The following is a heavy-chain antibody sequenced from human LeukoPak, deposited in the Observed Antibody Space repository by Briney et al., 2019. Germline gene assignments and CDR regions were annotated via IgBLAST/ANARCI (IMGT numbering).Heavy chain of an antibody. CDR2: IYYTGST. CDR1: GASISRSF. Sequence: SETLSLTCTVSGASISRSFWTWIRQSPGKGLEWLAYIYYTGSTNLNPSLKSRLTISVATSKNQFSLRLSSVTAADTAIYYCARRMTVSATNWFDPWGQGTLVTVSS. J-gene: IGHJ5*02. CDR3: ARRMTVSATNWFDP. D-gene: IGHD5/OR15-5a*01. V-gene: IGHV4-59*01.